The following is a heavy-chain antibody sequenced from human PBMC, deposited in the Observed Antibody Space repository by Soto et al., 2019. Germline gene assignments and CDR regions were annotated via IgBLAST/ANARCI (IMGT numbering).Heavy chain of an antibody. J-gene: IGHJ3*02. Sequence: SETLSLTCTVSGGSISSGGYYWSWIRQHPGKGLEWIGYIYYRGSTYYNPSLKSRVTISVDTSKNQFSLKLSSVTAADTAVYYCARDQVHYDILTGYDAFDIWGQGTMVTVSS. CDR3: ARDQVHYDILTGYDAFDI. CDR2: IYYRGST. CDR1: GGSISSGGYY. V-gene: IGHV4-31*03. D-gene: IGHD3-9*01.